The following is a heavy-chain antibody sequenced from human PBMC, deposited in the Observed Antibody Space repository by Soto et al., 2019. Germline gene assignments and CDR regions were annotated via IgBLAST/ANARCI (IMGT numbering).Heavy chain of an antibody. D-gene: IGHD1-26*01. Sequence: SLRLSCAASGFTFSSYAMHWVRQAPGKGLEWVAVISYDGSNKYYADSVKGRFTISRDNSKNTLYLQMNSLRAEDTAVYYCARDSRWEGPTYWGQGTLVTVSS. CDR3: ARDSRWEGPTY. J-gene: IGHJ4*02. V-gene: IGHV3-30-3*01. CDR2: ISYDGSNK. CDR1: GFTFSSYA.